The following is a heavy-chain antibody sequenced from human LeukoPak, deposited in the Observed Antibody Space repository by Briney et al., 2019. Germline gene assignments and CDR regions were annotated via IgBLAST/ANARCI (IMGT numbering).Heavy chain of an antibody. Sequence: PGGSLRLSCAASGFNFSSYGMHWVRQAPGKGLEWVAFIRYDGSNKYYADSVKGRFTISRDNSKNTLYLQMNSLRAEDTAVYYCAVEMATPEAIGAFDIWGQGTMVTVSS. CDR1: GFNFSSYG. V-gene: IGHV3-30*02. CDR2: IRYDGSNK. J-gene: IGHJ3*02. CDR3: AVEMATPEAIGAFDI. D-gene: IGHD5-24*01.